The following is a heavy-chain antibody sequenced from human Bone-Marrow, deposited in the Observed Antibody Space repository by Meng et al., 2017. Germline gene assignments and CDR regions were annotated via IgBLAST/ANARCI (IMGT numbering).Heavy chain of an antibody. D-gene: IGHD2-2*01. CDR1: GGIFSNYV. J-gene: IGHJ4*02. V-gene: IGHV1-69*05. CDR3: ARKAGNCISTTCYSLDY. CDR2: INAVFGTT. Sequence: VKVSCKALGGIFSNYVIGWVRQAPGQGLEWMGGINAVFGTTNYAQKFQGRVTITTDESTSTVYMELTRLTSEDTAVYFCARKAGNCISTTCYSLDYWGQGTRVTVSS.